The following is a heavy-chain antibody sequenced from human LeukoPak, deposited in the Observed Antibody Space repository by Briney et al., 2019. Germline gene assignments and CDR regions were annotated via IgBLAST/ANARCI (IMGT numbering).Heavy chain of an antibody. CDR2: FAPDYSYT. CDR3: AILSGKGIDY. Sequence: GESLQISGQCSGYSFTSYRIRGARQLPGKGVVCMCMFAPDYSYTTYRPSFQGHVTISADNSSSTPYLQWSSLKASDTSMYYCAILSGKGIDYWGQGTLVTASS. V-gene: IGHV5-10-1*01. J-gene: IGHJ4*02. D-gene: IGHD3-3*01. CDR1: GYSFTSYR.